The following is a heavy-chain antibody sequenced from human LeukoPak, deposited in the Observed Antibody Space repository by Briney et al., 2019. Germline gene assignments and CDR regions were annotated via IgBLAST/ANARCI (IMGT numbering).Heavy chain of an antibody. D-gene: IGHD3-16*02. J-gene: IGHJ4*02. Sequence: PSETLSLTCTVSGGSISSYYWSWIRQPPGKGLEWIGYIYYSGSTNYNPSLKSRVTISVDTSKNQFSLKLSSVTAADTAVYYCARLVTFGGVIDYWGQGTLVTVPS. CDR1: GGSISSYY. V-gene: IGHV4-59*01. CDR2: IYYSGST. CDR3: ARLVTFGGVIDY.